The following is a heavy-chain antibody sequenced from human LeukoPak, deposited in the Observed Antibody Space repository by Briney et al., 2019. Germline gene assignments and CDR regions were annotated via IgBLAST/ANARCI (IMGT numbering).Heavy chain of an antibody. CDR1: GFTFSSYA. Sequence: GGSLRLSCAASGFTFSSYAMSWVRQAPGKGLEWVSGSSGSGGSTYHADSVKGRFTISRDNAKKSLDLQMNSLRAEDTAFYYCAKVRGTYSSGYFFDYWGQGTLVTVSS. CDR2: SSGSGGST. J-gene: IGHJ4*02. D-gene: IGHD6-19*01. V-gene: IGHV3-23*01. CDR3: AKVRGTYSSGYFFDY.